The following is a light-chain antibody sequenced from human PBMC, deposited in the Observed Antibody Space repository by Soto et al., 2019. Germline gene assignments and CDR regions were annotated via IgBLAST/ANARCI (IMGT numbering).Light chain of an antibody. CDR2: DAS. J-gene: IGKJ3*01. V-gene: IGKV3-11*01. Sequence: EIVLTQSPATLSLSPGERATLSCRASQSVRSYLAWYQQKPGQAPRLVIYDASKRATGIPARFSGSGSGTDFTLTISSLEPEDFAVYYCQQRINLPRTFGPGTKVDFK. CDR1: QSVRSY. CDR3: QQRINLPRT.